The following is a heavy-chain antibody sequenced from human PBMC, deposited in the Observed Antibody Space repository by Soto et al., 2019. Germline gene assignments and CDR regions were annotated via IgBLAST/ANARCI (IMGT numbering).Heavy chain of an antibody. V-gene: IGHV3-30*18. Sequence: SLTLSCAASGFTFSSYGIRWVRQAPDNGLEWVALISYDGSNKYYAGSVKGRLTISRDNSKNTLYLQMNSLRDEETDVYYCAKDDWRDLPGSYFDYWGQGTLVTVSS. J-gene: IGHJ4*02. CDR3: AKDDWRDLPGSYFDY. CDR1: GFTFSSYG. D-gene: IGHD2-21*01. CDR2: ISYDGSNK.